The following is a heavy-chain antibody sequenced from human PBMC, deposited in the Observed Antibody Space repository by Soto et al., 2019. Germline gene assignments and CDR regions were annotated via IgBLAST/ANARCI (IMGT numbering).Heavy chain of an antibody. CDR2: ISGSGGST. D-gene: IGHD3-3*01. J-gene: IGHJ4*02. Sequence: GWSLRLSCASSVFTFISYAMSWVRQAPGKGLEWVSAISGSGGSTYYADSVKGRFTISRDNSKNTLYLQMNSLRAEDTAVYYCAKWLLDTGYWGQGTLVTVSS. CDR1: VFTFISYA. CDR3: AKWLLDTGY. V-gene: IGHV3-23*01.